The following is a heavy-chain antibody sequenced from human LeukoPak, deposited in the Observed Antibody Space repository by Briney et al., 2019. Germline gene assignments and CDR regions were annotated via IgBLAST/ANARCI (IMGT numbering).Heavy chain of an antibody. D-gene: IGHD3-3*01. J-gene: IGHJ4*02. CDR3: ASLSDDFWSGYLDY. CDR1: GFTFSSYA. V-gene: IGHV3-23*01. CDR2: ISGSGGST. Sequence: GGPLRLSCAASGFTFSSYAMSWVRQAPGKGLEWVSAISGSGGSTYYADSVKGRFTISRDNSKNTLYLQMNSLRAEDTAVYYCASLSDDFWSGYLDYWGQGTLVTVSS.